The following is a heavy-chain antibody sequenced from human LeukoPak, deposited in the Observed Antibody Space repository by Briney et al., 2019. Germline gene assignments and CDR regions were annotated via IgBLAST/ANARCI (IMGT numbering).Heavy chain of an antibody. D-gene: IGHD3-22*01. J-gene: IGHJ4*02. Sequence: GGSLRLSCAASGFTFSSYGMHWVRQAPGKGLEWVAVISYDGSNKYYADSVKGRFTISRDNSKNTLYLQMNSLRAEDTAVYYCAEGQGYYEVFDYWGQGTLVTVSS. CDR2: ISYDGSNK. CDR1: GFTFSSYG. CDR3: AEGQGYYEVFDY. V-gene: IGHV3-30*18.